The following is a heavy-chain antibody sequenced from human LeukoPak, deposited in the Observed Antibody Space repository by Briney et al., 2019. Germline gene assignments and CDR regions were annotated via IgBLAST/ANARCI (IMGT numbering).Heavy chain of an antibody. CDR1: GGTFSSYA. J-gene: IGHJ4*02. CDR2: IIPIFGIA. V-gene: IGHV1-69*04. D-gene: IGHD3-22*01. CDR3: ARYQNSSYDY. Sequence: ASVKVSCKASGGTFSSYAISWVRQAPGQGLEWMGRIIPIFGIANYAQKFQGRVTITADKSTSTAYMELSSLRSEDTGVYYCARYQNSSYDYWGQGTLVTVSS.